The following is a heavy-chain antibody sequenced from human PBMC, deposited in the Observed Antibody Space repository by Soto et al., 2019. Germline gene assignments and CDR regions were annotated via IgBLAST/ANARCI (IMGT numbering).Heavy chain of an antibody. V-gene: IGHV3-21*04. CDR2: INSNSSYI. Sequence: GGSLRLSCAASGFPFSSYSMNWVRQAPGKGLEWVSSINSNSSYIYYADSVKGRFTISRDNAKNSLYLQMNSLRAEDTALYYCARFTPLKSLDYWGQGTLVTVSS. CDR1: GFPFSSYS. CDR3: ARFTPLKSLDY. J-gene: IGHJ4*02.